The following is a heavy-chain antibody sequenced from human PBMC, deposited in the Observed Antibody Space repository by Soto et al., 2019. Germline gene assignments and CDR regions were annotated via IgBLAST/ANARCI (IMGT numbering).Heavy chain of an antibody. CDR1: GGSISSSIYY. V-gene: IGHV4-39*01. CDR3: ASTPYYYDSSGPPVWFGP. J-gene: IGHJ5*02. CDR2: IYYSGST. D-gene: IGHD3-22*01. Sequence: SETLSLTCTVSGGSISSSIYYWGWIRQPPGKGLEWIGSIYYSGSTYYNPSLKSRVTISVDTSKNQFSLRLSSVTAADTAVYYCASTPYYYDSSGPPVWFGPWGQGTLVTVSS.